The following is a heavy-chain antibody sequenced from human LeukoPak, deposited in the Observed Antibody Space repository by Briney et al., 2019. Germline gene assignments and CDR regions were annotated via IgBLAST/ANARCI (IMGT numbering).Heavy chain of an antibody. CDR1: GFTFSNAW. V-gene: IGHV3-15*01. Sequence: PGGSLRLSCGASGFTFSNAWMSWVRQAPGKGLEWVGRIKRKTDGGTTDYSAPVKGRFTISRDDSKNTLYLQMNSLKTEDTAVYYCTTGEALIDWGQGTLVTVSS. J-gene: IGHJ4*02. CDR2: IKRKTDGGTT. CDR3: TTGEALID. D-gene: IGHD2-8*01.